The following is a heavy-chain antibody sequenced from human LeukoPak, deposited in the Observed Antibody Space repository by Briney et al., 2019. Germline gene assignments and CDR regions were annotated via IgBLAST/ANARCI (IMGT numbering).Heavy chain of an antibody. CDR2: IYYSGST. Sequence: PSETLSLTCTVSGGSVSSGSYYWSWIRQPPGKGLEWIGYIYYSGSTNYNPSLKSRVTISVDTSINQFSLKLSSVTAADTAVYYCARGYSSGWYRSFDYWGQGTLVTVSS. D-gene: IGHD6-19*01. V-gene: IGHV4-61*01. CDR3: ARGYSSGWYRSFDY. J-gene: IGHJ4*02. CDR1: GGSVSSGSYY.